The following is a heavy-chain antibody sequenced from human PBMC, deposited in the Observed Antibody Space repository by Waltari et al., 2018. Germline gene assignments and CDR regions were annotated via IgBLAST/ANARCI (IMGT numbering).Heavy chain of an antibody. Sequence: EVQLVESGGGLVQPGGSLTVSCTTSGFTFNAHWIHWVRQPPGRGLVWVSRINSDGSTTTYADSVRGRFTISRDNARNTLYLQMNSLRADDTAVYYCARGDTVVVVPAPTLDYWGQGTLVTVSS. D-gene: IGHD2-15*01. CDR3: ARGDTVVVVPAPTLDY. CDR2: INSDGSTT. V-gene: IGHV3-74*01. CDR1: GFTFNAHW. J-gene: IGHJ4*02.